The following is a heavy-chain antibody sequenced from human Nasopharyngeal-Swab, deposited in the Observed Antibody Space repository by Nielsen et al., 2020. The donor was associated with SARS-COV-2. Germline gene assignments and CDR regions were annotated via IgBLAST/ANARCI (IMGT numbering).Heavy chain of an antibody. CDR3: ATSWSGSYFAFDI. D-gene: IGHD1-26*01. CDR1: GFTFRSYA. Sequence: SLKISCAASGFTFRSYAISWVRQAPGKGLEWVSGLSWNSGSIGYADSVKGRFTISRDNAKNSLYLQMNSLRAEDTAVYYCATSWSGSYFAFDIWGQGTMVTVSS. CDR2: LSWNSGSI. V-gene: IGHV3-9*01. J-gene: IGHJ3*02.